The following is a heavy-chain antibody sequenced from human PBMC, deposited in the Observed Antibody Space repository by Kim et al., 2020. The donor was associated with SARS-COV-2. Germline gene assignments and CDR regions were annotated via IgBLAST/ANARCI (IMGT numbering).Heavy chain of an antibody. J-gene: IGHJ4*02. D-gene: IGHD3-10*01. V-gene: IGHV3-48*03. Sequence: YVKSVKGRFTMSRDNAKNSLYMKMNSLRTEDTAIYYCAALDSVQVPGGIWGQGTLVTVSS. CDR3: AALDSVQVPGGI.